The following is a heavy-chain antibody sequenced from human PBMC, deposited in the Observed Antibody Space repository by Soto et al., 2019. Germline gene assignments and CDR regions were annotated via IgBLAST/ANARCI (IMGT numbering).Heavy chain of an antibody. Sequence: SETLSLTCTVSGGSISSGDYYWSWIRQPPGKGLEWIGCIYYSGSTYYNPSLKSRVTISVDTSKNQFSLKLSSVTAADTAVYYCARVDLYCGGDCYSFDYWGQGTLVTVSS. J-gene: IGHJ4*02. CDR2: IYYSGST. V-gene: IGHV4-30-4*01. CDR3: ARVDLYCGGDCYSFDY. CDR1: GGSISSGDYY. D-gene: IGHD2-21*02.